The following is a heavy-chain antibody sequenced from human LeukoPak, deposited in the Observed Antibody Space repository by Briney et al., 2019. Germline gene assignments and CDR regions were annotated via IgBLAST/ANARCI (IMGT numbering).Heavy chain of an antibody. CDR3: ARDLSTYDILTGYDY. J-gene: IGHJ4*02. Sequence: PGGSLRLSCAASGFTFSDYYMSWLRQAPGKGLEWVSYISSSSSYTNYADSVKGRFTISRDNAKNSLYLQMNSLRAEDTAVYYCARDLSTYDILTGYDYWGQGTLVTVSS. V-gene: IGHV3-11*05. CDR2: ISSSSSYT. D-gene: IGHD3-9*01. CDR1: GFTFSDYY.